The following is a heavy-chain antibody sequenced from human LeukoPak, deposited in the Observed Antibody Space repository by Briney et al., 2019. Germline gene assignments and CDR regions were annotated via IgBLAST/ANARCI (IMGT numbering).Heavy chain of an antibody. Sequence: GGSLRLSCAASGFTFSSYAMSWVRQAPGKGLEWVSAISGSGGSTYYADSVKGRFTISRDNSKNTLYLQMNSLRAEDTAVYYCAKAGFWNDASINFDFDYWGQGTLVTVSS. D-gene: IGHD1-1*01. CDR3: AKAGFWNDASINFDFDY. V-gene: IGHV3-23*01. CDR1: GFTFSSYA. CDR2: ISGSGGST. J-gene: IGHJ4*02.